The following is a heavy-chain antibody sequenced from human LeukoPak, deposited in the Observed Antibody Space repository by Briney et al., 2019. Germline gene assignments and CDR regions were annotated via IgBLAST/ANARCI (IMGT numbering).Heavy chain of an antibody. V-gene: IGHV1-8*02. CDR3: ARPQYENGGFDY. Sequence: ASVKVSCKASGGTFSSYAISWVRQAPGQGLEWMGWMNPNSGNTGYAQKFQGRVTMTRNTSISTAYLQWSSLKASDTAMYYCARPQYENGGFDYWGQGTLVTVSS. J-gene: IGHJ4*02. D-gene: IGHD3-16*01. CDR2: MNPNSGNT. CDR1: GGTFSSYA.